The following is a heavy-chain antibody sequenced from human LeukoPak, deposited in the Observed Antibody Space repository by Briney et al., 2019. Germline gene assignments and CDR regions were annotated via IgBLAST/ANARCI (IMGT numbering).Heavy chain of an antibody. CDR3: AKTIAVAQYYYGMDV. CDR1: GFTFSSYA. V-gene: IGHV3-30*18. D-gene: IGHD6-19*01. Sequence: AGGSLRLSCAASGFTFSSYAMHWVRQAPGKGLEWVAVISYDGSNKYYADSVKGRFTISRDNSKNTLYLQMNSLRAEDTAVYYCAKTIAVAQYYYGMDVWGQGTTVTVSS. J-gene: IGHJ6*02. CDR2: ISYDGSNK.